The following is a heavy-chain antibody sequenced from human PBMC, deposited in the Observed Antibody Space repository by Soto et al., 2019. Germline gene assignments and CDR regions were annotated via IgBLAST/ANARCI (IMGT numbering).Heavy chain of an antibody. Sequence: QVQLVQSGAEVRKPGSSVKVSCKASGGTVSNSAISWLRQAPGQGLEWMGGIIPIFGPAVYARKFRGRVTITADESTSTADMELSAVGSEDTAVYSCGRGSSWTKVAYWGKGTLVTVSS. CDR3: GRGSSWTKVAY. CDR2: IIPIFGPA. CDR1: GGTVSNSA. V-gene: IGHV1-69*01. D-gene: IGHD2-15*01. J-gene: IGHJ4*02.